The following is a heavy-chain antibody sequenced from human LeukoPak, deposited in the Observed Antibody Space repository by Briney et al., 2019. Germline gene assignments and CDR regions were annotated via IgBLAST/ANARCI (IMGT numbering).Heavy chain of an antibody. J-gene: IGHJ4*02. CDR3: ARDESIAVAGTHPGY. V-gene: IGHV3-74*01. CDR1: GFTFSSYW. Sequence: PGGSLRLSCAASGFTFSSYWMHWVRQAPWRGLVWVSHINSDGSSTNYADSVKGRFTISRDNARDTLYLQINSLRAEDTAVYYCARDESIAVAGTHPGYWGQGTLVTVSS. D-gene: IGHD6-19*01. CDR2: INSDGSST.